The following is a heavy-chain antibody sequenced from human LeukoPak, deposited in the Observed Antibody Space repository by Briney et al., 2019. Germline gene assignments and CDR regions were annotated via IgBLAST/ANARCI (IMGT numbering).Heavy chain of an antibody. J-gene: IGHJ4*02. CDR2: ISGSGGSGGAT. Sequence: GGSLRLSCAASGFTFSSYAMSWVRQAPGKGLEWVSTISGSGGSGGATYYADSVKGRFTISRDNSKNTLYLQMNSLRAEDTAVYYCAKRYCSGGSCYFRVFDYWGQGTLVTVSS. CDR3: AKRYCSGGSCYFRVFDY. V-gene: IGHV3-23*01. CDR1: GFTFSSYA. D-gene: IGHD2-15*01.